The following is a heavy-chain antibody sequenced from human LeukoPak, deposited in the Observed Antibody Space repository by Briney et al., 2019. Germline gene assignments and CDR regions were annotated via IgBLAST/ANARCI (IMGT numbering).Heavy chain of an antibody. CDR2: ISAYNGNT. CDR3: ARVPLAAAGSGAFDI. J-gene: IGHJ3*02. D-gene: IGHD6-13*01. V-gene: IGHV1-18*01. Sequence: EASVKVSCKASGYTFTSYGISWVRQAPGQGLEWMGWISAYNGNTNYAQKLQGRVTMTTDTSTSTAYMELRSLRSDDTAVYYCARVPLAAAGSGAFDIWGQGTMVTVSS. CDR1: GYTFTSYG.